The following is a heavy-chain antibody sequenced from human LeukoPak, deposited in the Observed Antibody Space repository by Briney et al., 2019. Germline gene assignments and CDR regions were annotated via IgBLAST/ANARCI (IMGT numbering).Heavy chain of an antibody. J-gene: IGHJ5*02. V-gene: IGHV3-74*01. Sequence: PGGSLRLSCAASGFTFSSYWMHWVRQAPGKGLVWVSRINSDGSSTIYAGSVKGRFTISRDNAKNTLYLQMNSLRAEDTAVYYCARAAYSSSFNWFDPWGQGTLVTVSS. CDR1: GFTFSSYW. D-gene: IGHD6-13*01. CDR3: ARAAYSSSFNWFDP. CDR2: INSDGSST.